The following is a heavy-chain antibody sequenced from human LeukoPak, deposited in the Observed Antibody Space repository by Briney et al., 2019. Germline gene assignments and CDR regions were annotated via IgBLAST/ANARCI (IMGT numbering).Heavy chain of an antibody. V-gene: IGHV1-69*13. Sequence: SVKVSSKASGGTFSSYAISWVRQAPGQGLEWMGGIIPIFGTANYAQKFQGRVTITADESTSTAYMELSSLRSEDTAVYYCAGEMWSSRPAGYYYGMDVWGKGTTVTVSS. CDR2: IIPIFGTA. CDR1: GGTFSSYA. D-gene: IGHD6-13*01. J-gene: IGHJ6*04. CDR3: AGEMWSSRPAGYYYGMDV.